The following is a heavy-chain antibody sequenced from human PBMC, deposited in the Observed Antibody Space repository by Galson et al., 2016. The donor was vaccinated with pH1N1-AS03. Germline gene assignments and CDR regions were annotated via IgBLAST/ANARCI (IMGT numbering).Heavy chain of an antibody. CDR2: ISWNSGSI. V-gene: IGHV3-9*01. CDR1: GFTFDNYA. Sequence: SLRLSCAASGFTFDNYAIHWVRQAPGKGLEWVAGISWNSGSIGYADSVKGRFTISRDNAKNSPLLQMNSLRADDTAFYYCARWDGIAEAGAGFDFWGQGTLVTVSS. J-gene: IGHJ4*02. D-gene: IGHD6-19*01. CDR3: ARWDGIAEAGAGFDF.